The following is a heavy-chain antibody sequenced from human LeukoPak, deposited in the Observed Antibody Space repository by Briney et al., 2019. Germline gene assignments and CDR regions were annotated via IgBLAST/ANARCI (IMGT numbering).Heavy chain of an antibody. CDR2: IYYTGST. J-gene: IGHJ4*02. D-gene: IGHD4-17*01. Sequence: SETLSLTCTVSGGSISNYYWNWIRQPPGKGLEWIGYIYYTGSTNYNPSLKSRVTMSVDTSKNQFSLKLSSVTAADTAVYYCARSIDELEDDFGDSTAFDYWGQGTLVTVSS. CDR3: ARSIDELEDDFGDSTAFDY. V-gene: IGHV4-59*08. CDR1: GGSISNYY.